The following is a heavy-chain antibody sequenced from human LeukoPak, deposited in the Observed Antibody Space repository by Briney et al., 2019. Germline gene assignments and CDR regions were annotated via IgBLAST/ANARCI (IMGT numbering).Heavy chain of an antibody. D-gene: IGHD4-23*01. CDR1: GYTFTGYY. CDR2: MNPNSGNT. CDR3: ARGSLRWRRVFDY. V-gene: IGHV1-8*02. J-gene: IGHJ4*02. Sequence: ASVKVSCKASGYTFTGYYMHWVRQATGQGLEWMGWMNPNSGNTGYAQKFQGRVTMTRNTSISTAYMELSSLRSEDTAVYYCARGSLRWRRVFDYWGQGTLVTVSS.